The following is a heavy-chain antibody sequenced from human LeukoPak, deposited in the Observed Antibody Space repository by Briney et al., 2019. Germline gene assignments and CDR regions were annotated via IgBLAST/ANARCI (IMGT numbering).Heavy chain of an antibody. V-gene: IGHV3-23*01. CDR3: AKREAAYFFDY. Sequence: GGSLRLSCGASGFTFSSSAMSWVRQAPGKGLEWVSRISPSGDTAYYASSVKGRFTISRDNSKNTLYLQMNSLRAEDTAVYYCAKREAAYFFDYWGQGTLVTVSS. D-gene: IGHD1-26*01. CDR2: ISPSGDTA. J-gene: IGHJ4*02. CDR1: GFTFSSSA.